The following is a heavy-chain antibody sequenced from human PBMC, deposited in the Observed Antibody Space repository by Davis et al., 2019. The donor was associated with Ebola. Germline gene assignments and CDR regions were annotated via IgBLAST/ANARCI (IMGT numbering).Heavy chain of an antibody. Sequence: PSETLSLTCSVSGASISSYYRARIRQAPGKGLEWLGYIFHNGAADYNYSLKSRVNMSVDTSTNQLSLQLDSVTAADTAVYYCARFTMVTHYYFPHWGQGTQVTVSS. CDR3: ARFTMVTHYYFPH. J-gene: IGHJ4*02. V-gene: IGHV4-59*08. D-gene: IGHD2-21*02. CDR1: GASISSYY. CDR2: IFHNGAA.